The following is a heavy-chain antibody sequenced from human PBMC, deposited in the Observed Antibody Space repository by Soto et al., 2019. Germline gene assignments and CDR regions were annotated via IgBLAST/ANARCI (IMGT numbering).Heavy chain of an antibody. J-gene: IGHJ6*02. V-gene: IGHV1-3*05. CDR3: ASSATTADYYYGMDV. D-gene: IGHD1-26*01. CDR1: GYTFTNYA. CDR2: INAGNGNT. Sequence: QVKLVQSGAEEKKPGASVKVSCKASGYTFTNYAMHWVRQAPGQRLEWMGWINAGNGNTKYSQKFQGRVTITRDTSASTAYMELSSLTSEDTAVYHCASSATTADYYYGMDVWGQGTTVTVSS.